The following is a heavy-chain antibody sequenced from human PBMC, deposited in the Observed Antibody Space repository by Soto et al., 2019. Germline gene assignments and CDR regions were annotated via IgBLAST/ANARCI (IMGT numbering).Heavy chain of an antibody. CDR3: TREGPSFFFEY. Sequence: EVQLVESGGGLVQPGGSLRLSCAASGFTFSTYRMSWVRQDPGKGLEWVSYITTTSSTMYYADSVKGRFTISRDNAKNSLYLQMNSLGDEDTAVYYCTREGPSFFFEYWGQGILVTVSS. CDR2: ITTTSSTM. V-gene: IGHV3-48*02. CDR1: GFTFSTYR. J-gene: IGHJ4*02.